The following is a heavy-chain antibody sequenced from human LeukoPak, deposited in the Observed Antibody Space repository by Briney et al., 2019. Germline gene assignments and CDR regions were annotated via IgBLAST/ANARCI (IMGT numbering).Heavy chain of an antibody. V-gene: IGHV4-39*01. CDR1: GGASSRGNYH. Sequence: SEALSLGGTVSGGASSRGNYHWAWMRKPPGRGPEWIGSMFYSESTYYNPPLKSRVTISVDTSKNQLSLKVTSVTAADTAVYYCARHPTRRDVYDHLDYWGQGTLVTVSS. CDR2: MFYSEST. CDR3: ARHPTRRDVYDHLDY. D-gene: IGHD5/OR15-5a*01. J-gene: IGHJ4*02.